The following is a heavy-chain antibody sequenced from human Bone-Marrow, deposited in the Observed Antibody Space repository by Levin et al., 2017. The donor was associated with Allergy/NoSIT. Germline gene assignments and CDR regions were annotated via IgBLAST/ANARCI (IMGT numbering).Heavy chain of an antibody. V-gene: IGHV4-39*07. CDR1: GGSITSSSYY. Sequence: PSETLSLSCIVFGGSITSSSYYWGWVRQPPGKGLEWVGTIYFSGHTYYNPSLRSRVRLSLDTSKNQFSLRLTSVTAADTAIYYCARDVLGCSSSGCSPFPEYYYGMDVWGQGTTVTVSS. CDR3: ARDVLGCSSSGCSPFPEYYYGMDV. J-gene: IGHJ6*02. D-gene: IGHD2-2*01. CDR2: IYFSGHT.